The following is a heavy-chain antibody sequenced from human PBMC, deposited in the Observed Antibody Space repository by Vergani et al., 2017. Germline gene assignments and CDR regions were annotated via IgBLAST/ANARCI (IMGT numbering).Heavy chain of an antibody. J-gene: IGHJ3*02. CDR2: ISGSGGST. D-gene: IGHD2-15*01. Sequence: EVQLLESGGGLVQPGGSLRLSCAASGFTFSSFAMSWVRQAPGKGLEWVSAISGSGGSTYYADSVKGRFTISRDNSKNTMYLQMNSLRAEDTAVYYCAKDLYPYSVGAVDIWGQGTMVTVSS. CDR1: GFTFSSFA. V-gene: IGHV3-23*01. CDR3: AKDLYPYSVGAVDI.